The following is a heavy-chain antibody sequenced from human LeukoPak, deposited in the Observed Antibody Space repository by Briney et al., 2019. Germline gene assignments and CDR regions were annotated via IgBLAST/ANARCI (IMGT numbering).Heavy chain of an antibody. J-gene: IGHJ3*02. CDR2: ISSSGSTI. V-gene: IGHV3-11*01. D-gene: IGHD1-26*01. CDR3: ARADSGSYNDAFDI. CDR1: GFTFSDYY. Sequence: GGSLRLSCAASGFTFSDYYMSWIRQAPGKGLEWVSYISSSGSTIYYADSVKGRFTISRDNAKNSLYLQMNSLRAEDTAMYYCARADSGSYNDAFDIWGQGTMVTVSS.